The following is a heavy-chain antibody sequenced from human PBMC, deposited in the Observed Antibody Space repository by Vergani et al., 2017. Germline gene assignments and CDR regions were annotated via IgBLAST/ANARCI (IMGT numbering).Heavy chain of an antibody. J-gene: IGHJ6*03. D-gene: IGHD3-3*02. Sequence: QVQLEESGPGLVKPSETLSLTCSVSGGSFRGSYWSWLRQPPGKGLEWIGYVYNNGDTNYNPSLKSRVTISMDKSKNQFSLTLSSVTAADTAVYYCAREINISMDVWGKGTTVRVSS. CDR1: GGSFRGSY. CDR3: AREINISMDV. V-gene: IGHV4-59*01. CDR2: VYNNGDT.